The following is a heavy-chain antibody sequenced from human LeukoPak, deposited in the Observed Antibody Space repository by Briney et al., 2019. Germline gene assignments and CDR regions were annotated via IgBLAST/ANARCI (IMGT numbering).Heavy chain of an antibody. CDR1: GFTFDDYG. V-gene: IGHV3-20*04. CDR2: INWNGGST. CDR3: AKDYGIQLWSLGS. J-gene: IGHJ5*01. D-gene: IGHD5-18*01. Sequence: PGGSLRLSCAASGFTFDDYGMSWVRQAPGKGLEWVSGINWNGGSTGYADSVKGRFTISRDNSNNTLYLQMNSLKPEDTAIYYCAKDYGIQLWSLGSWGQGTLVSVSS.